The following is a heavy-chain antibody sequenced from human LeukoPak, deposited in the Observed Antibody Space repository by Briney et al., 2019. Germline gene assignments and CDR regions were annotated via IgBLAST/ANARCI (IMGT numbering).Heavy chain of an antibody. V-gene: IGHV4-31*03. D-gene: IGHD6-13*01. CDR2: IYYSGST. CDR1: GGSISSGGYY. Sequence: PSETLSLTCTVSGGSISSGGYYWSWIRQHPGKGLEWIGYIYYSGSTYYNPSLKSRVTISVDTSKNQFSLKLSSVTAADTAVYYCAKDTYSSSLDYWGQGTLVTVSS. CDR3: AKDTYSSSLDY. J-gene: IGHJ4*02.